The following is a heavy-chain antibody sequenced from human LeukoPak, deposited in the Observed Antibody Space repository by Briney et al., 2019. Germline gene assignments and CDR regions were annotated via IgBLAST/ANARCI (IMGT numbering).Heavy chain of an antibody. J-gene: IGHJ4*02. V-gene: IGHV3-30*18. CDR2: ISYDGSNK. Sequence: GGSLRLSCAASGFTFSSYAMSYAMSWVRQAPGKGLEWVAVISYDGSNKYYADSVKGRFTISRDNSKNTLYLQMNSLRAEDTAVYYCAKALNDYGDYVDYWGQGTLVTVSS. CDR3: AKALNDYGDYVDY. D-gene: IGHD4-17*01. CDR1: GFTFSSYA.